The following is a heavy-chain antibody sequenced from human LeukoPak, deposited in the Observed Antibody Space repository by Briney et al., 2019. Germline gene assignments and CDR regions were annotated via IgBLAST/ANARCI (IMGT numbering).Heavy chain of an antibody. J-gene: IGHJ4*02. CDR3: ARGTGTTAY. Sequence: SETLSLTCPVCGGSISSSSYYWGWIRQPPGKGLEWIGSIYYSGSTYYNPSLKSRVTISVDTSKNQFSLKLSSVTAADTAVYYCARGTGTTAYWGQGTLVTVSS. CDR1: GGSISSSSYY. CDR2: IYYSGST. V-gene: IGHV4-39*01. D-gene: IGHD1-1*01.